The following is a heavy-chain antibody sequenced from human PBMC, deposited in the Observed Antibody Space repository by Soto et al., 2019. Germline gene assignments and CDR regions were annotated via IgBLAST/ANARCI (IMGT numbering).Heavy chain of an antibody. J-gene: IGHJ4*02. CDR2: INPSGGST. Sequence: VSVKVSCKAAGYTFTNYYIHWVRQAPGQGLEWMAIINPSGGSTNYAQKFQGRVTLARDTFTNTVYMELSSLRSEDTAIYYCARGLAAGDYWGQGTLVTVSS. CDR1: GYTFTNYY. CDR3: ARGLAAGDY. V-gene: IGHV1-46*01. D-gene: IGHD6-13*01.